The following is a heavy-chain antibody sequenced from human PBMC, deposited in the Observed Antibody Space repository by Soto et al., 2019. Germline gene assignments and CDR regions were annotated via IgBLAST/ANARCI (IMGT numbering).Heavy chain of an antibody. CDR3: ARGPITIFHWDLFDP. D-gene: IGHD3-3*01. V-gene: IGHV1-8*01. CDR2: MNPNSGNT. CDR1: GYTFTSYD. J-gene: IGHJ5*02. Sequence: QVQLVQSGAEVKKPGASVKVSCKASGYTFTSYDISWVRQATGQGLEWMGWMNPNSGNTGYAQKFQGRVTMTRNTSISTAYMELSSLRSEDSAVYYCARGPITIFHWDLFDPWRHGTLVTVSS.